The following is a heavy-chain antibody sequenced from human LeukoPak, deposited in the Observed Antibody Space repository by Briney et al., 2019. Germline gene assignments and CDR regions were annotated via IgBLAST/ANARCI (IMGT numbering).Heavy chain of an antibody. V-gene: IGHV3-74*01. J-gene: IGHJ3*02. CDR1: GFTFSSYW. Sequence: TGGSLRLSCAASGFTFSSYWMHWVRQAPGKGLVWVSRINSDGSSTIYADSVKGRFTISRDNDKNTLYLQMNSLRAEDTAVYYCTREKDYYDSSGYYRDAFDIWGQGTKVTASS. CDR2: INSDGSST. D-gene: IGHD3-22*01. CDR3: TREKDYYDSSGYYRDAFDI.